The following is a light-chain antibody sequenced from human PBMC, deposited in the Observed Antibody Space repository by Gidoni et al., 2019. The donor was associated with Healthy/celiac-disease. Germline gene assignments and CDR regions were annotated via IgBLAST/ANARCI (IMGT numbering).Light chain of an antibody. Sequence: DIVMTQSPDSLAVSLGERATINCKSSQSALYSSNNKNYLAWYQQKPGQPPKLLIYWASTRESGVPDRFSGSGSGTDFTLTISSLQAEDLAVYYCQQYYSTPPTFGGGTKVEIK. CDR2: WAS. CDR1: QSALYSSNNKNY. CDR3: QQYYSTPPT. V-gene: IGKV4-1*01. J-gene: IGKJ4*01.